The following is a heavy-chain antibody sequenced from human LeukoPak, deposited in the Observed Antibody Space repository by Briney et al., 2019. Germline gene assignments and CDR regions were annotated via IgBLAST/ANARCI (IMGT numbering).Heavy chain of an antibody. CDR1: GGSISSSSYY. V-gene: IGHV4-39*01. CDR2: IYYSGST. D-gene: IGHD4-17*01. CDR3: ARLPTVTFFDY. Sequence: PSETLSLTCTVSGGSISSSSYYWGWIRQPPGKGLEWIGSIYYSGSTYHNPSLNSRVTISVDTSKNQFSLRLSSVTAADTAVYYCARLPTVTFFDYWGQGTLVTVSS. J-gene: IGHJ4*02.